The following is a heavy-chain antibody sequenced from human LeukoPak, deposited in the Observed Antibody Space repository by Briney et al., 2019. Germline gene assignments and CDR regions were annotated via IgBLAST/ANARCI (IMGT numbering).Heavy chain of an antibody. Sequence: ASLKVSCKASGYTFSNYDINWVRQATGQGLEWMGWMNPNSGNTGYAQKFQGRVTITRNTSISTAYMELSSLRSEDTAVYYCARGAPDFWNVYYMDVWGKGTTVSVCS. CDR1: GYTFSNYD. D-gene: IGHD3-3*01. CDR3: ARGAPDFWNVYYMDV. CDR2: MNPNSGNT. V-gene: IGHV1-8*03. J-gene: IGHJ6*03.